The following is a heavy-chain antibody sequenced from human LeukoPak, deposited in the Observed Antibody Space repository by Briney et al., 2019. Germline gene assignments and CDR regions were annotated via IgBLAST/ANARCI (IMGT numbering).Heavy chain of an antibody. CDR2: NNHSGST. CDR3: ARLTRHIVVVPAAMPQFDP. CDR1: GWSFSGYY. V-gene: IGHV4-34*01. D-gene: IGHD2-2*01. Sequence: SETLSLTCAAYGWSFSGYYCSWIRQPPGRGLEWIEVNNHSGSTNYNPSLKSRVTTSVDTSKSQFSLKLSCGTAGDTAVYYCARLTRHIVVVPAAMPQFDPCGEGTLVTVSS. J-gene: IGHJ5*02.